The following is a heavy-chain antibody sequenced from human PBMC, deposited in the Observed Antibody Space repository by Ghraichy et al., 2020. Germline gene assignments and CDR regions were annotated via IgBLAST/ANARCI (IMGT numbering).Heavy chain of an antibody. CDR2: ISGSGGST. CDR3: AKDHRSSSWYVRYFDY. Sequence: GGSLRLSCAASGFTFSSYAMSWVRQAPGKGLEWVSAISGSGGSTYYADSVKGRFTISRDNSKNTLYLQMNSLRAEDTAVYYCAKDHRSSSWYVRYFDYWGQGTLVTVSS. CDR1: GFTFSSYA. J-gene: IGHJ4*02. D-gene: IGHD6-13*01. V-gene: IGHV3-23*01.